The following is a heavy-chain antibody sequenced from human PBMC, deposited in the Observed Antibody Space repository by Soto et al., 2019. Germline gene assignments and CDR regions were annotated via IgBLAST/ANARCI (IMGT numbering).Heavy chain of an antibody. V-gene: IGHV3-23*01. CDR1: RFTFSDFA. J-gene: IGHJ5*01. D-gene: IGHD1-26*01. CDR3: ANDAVPYNGKWDWSYF. Sequence: DVQLLESGGGLVQPGGSLTLSCAASRFTFSDFAMSWVRQAPGKGLEWVSSIGGGGTDTYYADSVKGRFTISRDNSKNTLYLQLDSLIDEDTAVYYCANDAVPYNGKWDWSYFRGQGTLVTVSS. CDR2: IGGGGTDT.